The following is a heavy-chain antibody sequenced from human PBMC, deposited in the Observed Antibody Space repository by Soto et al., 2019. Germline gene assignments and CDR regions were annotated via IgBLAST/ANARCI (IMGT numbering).Heavy chain of an antibody. J-gene: IGHJ4*02. CDR1: GDSVSSNSAA. CDR2: TYYRSKWYN. Sequence: WQTLSLTCAISGDSVSSNSAAWNWIRQSPSRGLEWLGRTYYRSKWYNDYAVSVKSRITINPDTSKNQFSLQLNSVTHEDTAVYYWASMRDSWTSYYFDAWGQGTLVTVSS. V-gene: IGHV6-1*01. D-gene: IGHD3-16*01. CDR3: ASMRDSWTSYYFDA.